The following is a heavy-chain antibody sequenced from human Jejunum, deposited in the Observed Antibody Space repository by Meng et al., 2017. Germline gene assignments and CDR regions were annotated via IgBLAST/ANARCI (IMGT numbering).Heavy chain of an antibody. Sequence: QVHLQESGPGLVKPSETLSLTCAVSGASISSYYWSWIRQPPGKRLEWIGYLYHSGSTNYNPSLKSRVTIAVDTSKNQFSLKLTSVTAADTAVYYCARDSDYGGNSLNWFDPWGPGTLVTVSS. CDR3: ARDSDYGGNSLNWFDP. CDR1: GASISSYY. J-gene: IGHJ5*02. CDR2: LYHSGST. D-gene: IGHD4-23*01. V-gene: IGHV4-59*01.